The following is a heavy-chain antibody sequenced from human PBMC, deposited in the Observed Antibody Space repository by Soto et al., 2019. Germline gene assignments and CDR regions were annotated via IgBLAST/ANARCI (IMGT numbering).Heavy chain of an antibody. CDR3: AKGLVRNYLVGWFDP. J-gene: IGHJ5*02. D-gene: IGHD4-4*01. CDR1: GFTFDDYA. Sequence: DVQLVESGGGLVQPGRSLRLSCAASGFTFDDYAMHWVRQAPGKGLEWVSGISWNSGSIGYEDFVKGRFRIYRDNAKNSLYLQMNSLRAEDTALYYCAKGLVRNYLVGWFDPWGQGTLVTVSS. CDR2: ISWNSGSI. V-gene: IGHV3-9*01.